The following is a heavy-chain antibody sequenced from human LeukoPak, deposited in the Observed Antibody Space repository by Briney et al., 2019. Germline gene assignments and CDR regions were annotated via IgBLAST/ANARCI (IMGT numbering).Heavy chain of an antibody. CDR3: ARDTGGRGRLDAFDI. CDR1: GGSISSKNW. Sequence: SETLSLTCAVSGGSISSKNWWIWVRQPPEKGLEWIGEIYHTGSTNYNPSLKSRVTMSVDKSKNQFSLKLSSVTAADTAIYYCARDTGGRGRLDAFDIWGQGTMVTVSS. J-gene: IGHJ3*02. D-gene: IGHD3-10*01. V-gene: IGHV4-4*02. CDR2: IYHTGST.